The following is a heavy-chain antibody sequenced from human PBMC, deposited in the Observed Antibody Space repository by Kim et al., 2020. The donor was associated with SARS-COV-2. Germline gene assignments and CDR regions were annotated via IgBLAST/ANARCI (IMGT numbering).Heavy chain of an antibody. J-gene: IGHJ4*02. CDR3: AKDLDDILTGYYHTSIFDY. Sequence: GRFTISRDNSKTTLYLQMNSLRAEDTAVYYCAKDLDDILTGYYHTSIFDYWGQGTLVTVSS. D-gene: IGHD3-9*01. V-gene: IGHV3-30*02.